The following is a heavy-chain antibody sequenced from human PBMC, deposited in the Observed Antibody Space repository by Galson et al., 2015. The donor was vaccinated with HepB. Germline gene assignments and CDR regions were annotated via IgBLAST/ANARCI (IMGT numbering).Heavy chain of an antibody. CDR3: ARYYYDSSGFEYYFDY. CDR1: GYTFINYG. D-gene: IGHD3-22*01. V-gene: IGHV1-18*01. CDR2: ISAYNGNT. J-gene: IGHJ4*02. Sequence: SVKVSCKASGYTFINYGISWVRQAPGQGLEWMGWISAYNGNTNYAQMLQGRVTMTTDTSTRTAYMELRSLRSDDTAVYYCARYYYDSSGFEYYFDYWGQGTLVTVSS.